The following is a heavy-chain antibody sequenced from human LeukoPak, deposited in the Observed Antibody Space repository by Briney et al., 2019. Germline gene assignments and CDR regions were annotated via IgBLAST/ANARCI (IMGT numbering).Heavy chain of an antibody. D-gene: IGHD3-16*01. J-gene: IGHJ4*02. CDR2: ISWNSGSI. CDR1: GFTFDDYA. Sequence: SLRLSCAASGFTFDDYAMHWVRQAPGKGLEWVSGISWNSGSIGYADSVKGRFTISRDNAKNSLYLQMNSLRAEDTALYYCAKVAVGSGYRDYVGYFDYWGQGTLVTVSS. V-gene: IGHV3-9*01. CDR3: AKVAVGSGYRDYVGYFDY.